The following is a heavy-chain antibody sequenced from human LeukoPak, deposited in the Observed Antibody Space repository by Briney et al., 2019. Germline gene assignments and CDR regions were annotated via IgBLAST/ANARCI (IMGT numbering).Heavy chain of an antibody. V-gene: IGHV4-4*02. CDR1: GGSISSSNW. Sequence: PSETLSLTCTVSGGSISSSNWWGWVRQPPGQGLECIGEIHHSGTTNYNPSLKSRVTISVDKSKNEFSLKLNSVTAADTAVYYCARAFLVGYSPEEYFFDYWGQGTLVTVSS. D-gene: IGHD2-15*01. J-gene: IGHJ4*02. CDR3: ARAFLVGYSPEEYFFDY. CDR2: IHHSGTT.